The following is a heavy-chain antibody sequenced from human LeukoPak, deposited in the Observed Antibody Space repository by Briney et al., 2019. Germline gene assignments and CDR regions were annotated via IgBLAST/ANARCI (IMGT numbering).Heavy chain of an antibody. CDR1: GFTFSSYW. CDR2: IDGDGSST. J-gene: IGHJ4*01. CDR3: ARVGHDYDVDY. Sequence: GGSLRLSCAASGFTFSSYWMHWVRQAPGKGLVWVSRIDGDGSSTSSADSVKGRFTISRDNSKNTLYLQMSSLRAGDTAVYYCARVGHDYDVDYWGHGTLVTVSS. V-gene: IGHV3-74*01. D-gene: IGHD4-17*01.